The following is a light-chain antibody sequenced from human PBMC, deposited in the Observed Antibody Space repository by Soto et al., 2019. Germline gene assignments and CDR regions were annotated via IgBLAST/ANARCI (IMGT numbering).Light chain of an antibody. Sequence: VMTQSPATLSVSPGERATLSCWASQSVSSNLAWYQRKPGQAPRLLIYGASTRATGIPVRFSGSGSGTEFTLTISSLQSEDFAVYYCQQYNNWPWTFGQGTK. CDR1: QSVSSN. CDR3: QQYNNWPWT. CDR2: GAS. J-gene: IGKJ1*01. V-gene: IGKV3-15*01.